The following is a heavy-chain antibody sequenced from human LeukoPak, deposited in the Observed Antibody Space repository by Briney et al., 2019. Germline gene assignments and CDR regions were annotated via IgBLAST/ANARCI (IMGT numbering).Heavy chain of an antibody. J-gene: IGHJ4*02. CDR1: GFTFSSYS. V-gene: IGHV3-7*01. D-gene: IGHD3-22*01. CDR3: AINYYDSSAYALHY. Sequence: GGSLRLSCAASGFTFSSYSMNWVRQAPGKGLEWVANIKPDGSEKCYVDSVKGRFIISRDNAKNSLYLQMNSLRADDTAVYYCAINYYDSSAYALHYWGQGTLVTVSS. CDR2: IKPDGSEK.